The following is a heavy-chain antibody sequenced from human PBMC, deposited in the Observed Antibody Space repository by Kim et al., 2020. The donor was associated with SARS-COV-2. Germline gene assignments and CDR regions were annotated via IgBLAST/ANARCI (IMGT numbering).Heavy chain of an antibody. V-gene: IGHV1-8*01. Sequence: ASVKVSCKASGYTFTSYDINWVRQATGQGLEWMGWMNPNSGNTGYAQKFQGRVTMTRNTSISTAYMELSSLRSEDTAVYYCAYRTTVGYYYGMDVWGQGTTVTVSS. CDR1: GYTFTSYD. CDR2: MNPNSGNT. J-gene: IGHJ6*02. D-gene: IGHD4-17*01. CDR3: AYRTTVGYYYGMDV.